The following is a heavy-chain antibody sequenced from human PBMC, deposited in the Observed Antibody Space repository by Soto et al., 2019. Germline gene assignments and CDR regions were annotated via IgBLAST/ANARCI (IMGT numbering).Heavy chain of an antibody. V-gene: IGHV3-21*04. CDR1: GFVFSDFQ. CDR2: ITGTSAFL. Sequence: GGSLRLSCAASGFVFSDFQLNWVRQAPGRGLEWLASITGTSAFLFYADSIKGRFTISRDNPKNFLFLQMDSLGPEDTAVYYCVRATYFSDSSGYTRCFDYWGQGTLVTVSS. D-gene: IGHD3-22*01. CDR3: VRATYFSDSSGYTRCFDY. J-gene: IGHJ4*02.